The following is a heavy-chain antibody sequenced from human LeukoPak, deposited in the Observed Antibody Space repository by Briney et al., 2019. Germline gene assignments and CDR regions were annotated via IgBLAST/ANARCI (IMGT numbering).Heavy chain of an antibody. Sequence: PGGSLRLSCAAFGFTFSTSAMTWVRQAPGKGLEWVSGISGSGVTDYADSVKGRFTISRDNSKNTLYLQMNSLRAEDTAVYYCAKDLNWGGRWGQGTLVTVSS. V-gene: IGHV3-23*01. J-gene: IGHJ4*02. CDR3: AKDLNWGGR. CDR1: GFTFSTSA. D-gene: IGHD7-27*01. CDR2: ISGSGVT.